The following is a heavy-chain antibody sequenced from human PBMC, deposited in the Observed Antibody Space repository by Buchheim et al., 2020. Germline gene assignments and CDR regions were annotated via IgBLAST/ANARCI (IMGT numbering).Heavy chain of an antibody. CDR3: ARDMAAAAGPGIAVAGPPSTYYYYGMDV. CDR1: GFTSNTHAT. CDR2: ISSSSSYI. Sequence: EVQLLESGGGLVQPGGSLRLSCAASGFTSNTHATMRWVRQAPGKGLEWVSSISSSSSYIYYADSVKGRFTISRDNAKNSMYLQMNSLRAEDTAVYYCARDMAAAAGPGIAVAGPPSTYYYYGMDVWGQGTT. D-gene: IGHD6-19*01. V-gene: IGHV3-21*02. J-gene: IGHJ6*02.